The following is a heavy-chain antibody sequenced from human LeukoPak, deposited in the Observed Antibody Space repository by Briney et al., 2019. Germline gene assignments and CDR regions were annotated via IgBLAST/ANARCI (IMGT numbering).Heavy chain of an antibody. CDR3: AGAYYDILTGYWDAFDI. CDR1: GYTFTSYG. CDR2: ISAYNGNT. D-gene: IGHD3-9*01. V-gene: IGHV1-18*01. Sequence: ASVKVSCKASGYTFTSYGISWVRQAPGQGLEWMGWISAYNGNTNYVQKLQGRVTMTTDTSTSTAYMELRSLRSDDTAVYYCAGAYYDILTGYWDAFDIWSQGTMVTVSS. J-gene: IGHJ3*02.